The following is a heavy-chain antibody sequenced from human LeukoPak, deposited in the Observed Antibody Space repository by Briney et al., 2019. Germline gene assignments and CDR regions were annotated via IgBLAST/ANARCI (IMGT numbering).Heavy chain of an antibody. Sequence: SETLSLTCTVSGGSVSSGSDYWSWIRQPPGTGLEWIGYIYHSGSTNYNPSLKSRVTISVDTSKNQLSLKLSSVTAADTAVYYCARGSTYYDFWSGYYTPSEYFQHWGQGTLVTVSS. V-gene: IGHV4-61*01. CDR1: GGSVSSGSDY. D-gene: IGHD3-3*01. CDR2: IYHSGST. CDR3: ARGSTYYDFWSGYYTPSEYFQH. J-gene: IGHJ1*01.